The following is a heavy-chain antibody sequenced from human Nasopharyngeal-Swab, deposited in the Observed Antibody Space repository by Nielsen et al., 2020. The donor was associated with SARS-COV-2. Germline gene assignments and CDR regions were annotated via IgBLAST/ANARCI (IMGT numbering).Heavy chain of an antibody. J-gene: IGHJ6*02. CDR2: ISHRGSFI. Sequence: VRQAPGKGLEWVSSISHRGSFIYYADSVEGRFTISRDNAKNSLYLRINSLRAGDTAVYFCARDDTYGMDVWGQGTTVTVSS. D-gene: IGHD3-22*01. CDR3: ARDDTYGMDV. V-gene: IGHV3-21*01.